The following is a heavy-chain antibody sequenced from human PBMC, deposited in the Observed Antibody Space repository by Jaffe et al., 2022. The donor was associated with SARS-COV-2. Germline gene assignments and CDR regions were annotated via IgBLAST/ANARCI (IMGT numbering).Heavy chain of an antibody. CDR2: ISSSSSYI. CDR1: GFTFSSYS. V-gene: IGHV3-21*01. J-gene: IGHJ4*02. D-gene: IGHD1-26*01. CDR3: ARDRGSGSYYAY. Sequence: EVQLVESGGGLVKPGGSLRLSCAASGFTFSSYSMNWVRQAPGKGLEWVSSISSSSSYIYYADSVKGRFTISRDNAKNSLYLQMNSLRAEDTAVYYCARDRGSGSYYAYWGQGTLVTVSS.